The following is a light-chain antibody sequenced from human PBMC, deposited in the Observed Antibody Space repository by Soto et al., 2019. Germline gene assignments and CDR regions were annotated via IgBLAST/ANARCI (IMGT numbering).Light chain of an antibody. CDR3: TSYAGTYSFFYV. CDR2: RND. J-gene: IGLJ1*01. CDR1: SSDIGRNY. Sequence: QSVLTQPPSASGTPGQRVTISCSGGSSDIGRNYVYWYQQLPGTAPKLLIYRNDERPSGVPDRFSGSKSGTSASLVLSGLRSEDEADYYCTSYAGTYSFFYVFGTGTKLTVL. V-gene: IGLV1-47*01.